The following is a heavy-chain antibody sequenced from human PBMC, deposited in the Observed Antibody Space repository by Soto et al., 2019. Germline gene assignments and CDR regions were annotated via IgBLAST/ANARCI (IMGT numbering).Heavy chain of an antibody. CDR2: ISIRGGDE. CDR3: ARGTIVARQHLDY. D-gene: IGHD6-6*01. Sequence: SLGLSCAASGFTVSSYAMHWARQAPGKGLEWVTVISIRGGDEYYAESVRGRFTISRDDSKNTLYLQMDSLRVEDTAVYYCARGTIVARQHLDYWGQGTLVTVSS. J-gene: IGHJ4*02. V-gene: IGHV3-30*03. CDR1: GFTVSSYA.